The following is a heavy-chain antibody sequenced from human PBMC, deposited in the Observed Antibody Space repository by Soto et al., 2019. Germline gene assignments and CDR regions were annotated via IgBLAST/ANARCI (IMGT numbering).Heavy chain of an antibody. CDR1: GGSISSGGYY. J-gene: IGHJ3*02. Sequence: SSETLSLTCTVSGGSISSGGYYWSWIRQHPGKGLEWIGYIYYSGSTYYNPSLKSRVTISVDTSKNQFSLKLSSVTAADTAVYYCARGSGRLSDAFDIWGQGTMVTVSS. V-gene: IGHV4-31*03. D-gene: IGHD1-26*01. CDR3: ARGSGRLSDAFDI. CDR2: IYYSGST.